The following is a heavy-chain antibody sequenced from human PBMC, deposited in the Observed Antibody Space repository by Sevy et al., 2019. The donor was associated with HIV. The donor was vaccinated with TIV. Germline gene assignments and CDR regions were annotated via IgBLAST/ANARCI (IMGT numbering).Heavy chain of an antibody. D-gene: IGHD3-10*01. CDR2: ISYDGSNK. Sequence: GESLKISCAASGFTFSSYGMHWVRQAPGKGLEWVAVISYDGSNKYYADSVKGRFTISRDNSKNTLYLQMNSLRAEDTAVYYCAKAFYDYKDYYYYGMDVWGQGTTVTVSS. J-gene: IGHJ6*02. CDR1: GFTFSSYG. CDR3: AKAFYDYKDYYYYGMDV. V-gene: IGHV3-30*18.